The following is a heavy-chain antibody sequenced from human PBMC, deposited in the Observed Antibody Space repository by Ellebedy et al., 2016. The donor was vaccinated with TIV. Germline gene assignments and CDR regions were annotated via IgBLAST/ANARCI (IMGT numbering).Heavy chain of an antibody. D-gene: IGHD3-22*01. V-gene: IGHV3-23*01. CDR1: GFTFSKYA. CDR2: ISGSGDYT. CDR3: AKEYQYGSSGYFSCFDY. Sequence: GESLKISCAASGFTFSKYAMSWVRQAPGKGLEWVSAISGSGDYTYYADSVKGRFTISRDNSKNTVYLQMNSLIAEDTAVYFCAKEYQYGSSGYFSCFDYWGQGTLVTASS. J-gene: IGHJ4*02.